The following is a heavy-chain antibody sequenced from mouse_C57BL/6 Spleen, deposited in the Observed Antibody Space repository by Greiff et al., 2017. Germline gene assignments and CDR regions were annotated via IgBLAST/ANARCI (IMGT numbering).Heavy chain of an antibody. J-gene: IGHJ1*03. V-gene: IGHV2-5*01. CDR3: AKNDYYGSSLYWYFDV. D-gene: IGHD1-1*01. CDR1: GFSLTSYG. Sequence: QVQLKQSGPGLVQPSQSLSITCTVSGFSLTSYGVHWVRQSPGTGLEWLGVIWRGGSTDYNAAFMSRLSITKDNSKSQVFFKMNSLQADDTAIYYCAKNDYYGSSLYWYFDVWGTGTTVTVSS. CDR2: IWRGGST.